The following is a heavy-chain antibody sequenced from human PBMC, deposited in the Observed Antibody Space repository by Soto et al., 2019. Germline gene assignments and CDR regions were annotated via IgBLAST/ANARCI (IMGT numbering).Heavy chain of an antibody. Sequence: QVQLVESGGGVVQPGRSLRLSCAASGFTFSSYGMHWVRQAPGKGLEWVAVIWYDGSNKYYADSVKGRFTISRDNSKNTLYLQMNSLRAEDTAVYYCARDPSLGRKDFWSGYYSDYWGQGTLVTVSS. CDR2: IWYDGSNK. V-gene: IGHV3-33*01. D-gene: IGHD3-3*01. J-gene: IGHJ4*02. CDR3: ARDPSLGRKDFWSGYYSDY. CDR1: GFTFSSYG.